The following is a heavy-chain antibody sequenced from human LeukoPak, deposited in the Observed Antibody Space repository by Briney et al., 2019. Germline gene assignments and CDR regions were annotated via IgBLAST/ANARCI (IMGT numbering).Heavy chain of an antibody. CDR1: GGSFSTYY. V-gene: IGHV4-34*01. D-gene: IGHD7-27*01. J-gene: IGHJ4*02. CDR2: INHSGTT. Sequence: SETLSLTCAVYGGSFSTYYWNWIRAPPGRGLEWIGEINHSGTTNYSPSLKSRVTISVDTSKNQFSLKLTSVTAADTAVYYCARGTPGVSDYWGQGTLVTVSS. CDR3: ARGTPGVSDY.